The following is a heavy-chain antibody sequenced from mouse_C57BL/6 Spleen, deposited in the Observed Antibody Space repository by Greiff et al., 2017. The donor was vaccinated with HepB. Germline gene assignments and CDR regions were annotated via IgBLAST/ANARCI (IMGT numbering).Heavy chain of an antibody. D-gene: IGHD2-4*01. CDR3: ASWGVYYDYESPRYFDV. J-gene: IGHJ1*03. V-gene: IGHV1-84*01. CDR2: IYPGSGNT. Sequence: VQLQQSGPELVKPGASVKISCKASGYTFTDYYINWVKQRPGQGLEWIGWIYPGSGNTKYNEKFKGKATLTVDTSSSTAYMQLSSLSSEDSAVYFGASWGVYYDYESPRYFDVWGTGTTVTVSS. CDR1: GYTFTDYY.